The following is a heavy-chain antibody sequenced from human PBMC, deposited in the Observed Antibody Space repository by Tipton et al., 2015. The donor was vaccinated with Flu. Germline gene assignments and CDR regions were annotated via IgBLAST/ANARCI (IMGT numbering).Heavy chain of an antibody. V-gene: IGHV4-39*07. CDR3: ARGTPLWFGDLDY. CDR2: IYYSGST. J-gene: IGHJ4*02. Sequence: LRLSCTVSGGSISSSSYYWGWIRQPPGKGLEWIGSIYYSGSTYYNPSLKSRVSISVDTSKNQFSLKLTSMTAADTAVYYCARGTPLWFGDLDYWGQGTLVTVSS. CDR1: GGSISSSSYY. D-gene: IGHD3-10*01.